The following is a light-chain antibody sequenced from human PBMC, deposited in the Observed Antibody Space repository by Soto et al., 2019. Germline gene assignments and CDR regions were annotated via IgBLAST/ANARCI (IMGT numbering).Light chain of an antibody. J-gene: IGKJ1*01. CDR2: AAS. Sequence: DIQMTQSPSSLSASVGDRVTITCRASQGISNHLAWYQQKPGEVPKPLIYAASALQAGVPSRFSGSGSGTDFTLTISSLQAEDFAVYYCQQANTFPTFGQGTKGDIK. CDR3: QQANTFPT. CDR1: QGISNH. V-gene: IGKV1-27*01.